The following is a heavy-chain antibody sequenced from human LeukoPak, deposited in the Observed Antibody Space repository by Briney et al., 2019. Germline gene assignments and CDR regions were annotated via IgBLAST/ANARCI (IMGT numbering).Heavy chain of an antibody. Sequence: SETLSLTCTVSGSSISSHYWSWIRQPPGKGLEWIGYIYYSGSTNYNPSLKSRVTISVDTSKNQFSLKLSSVTAADTAVYYCARQHYDFWSGYSGGYYYMDVWGKGTTVTVSS. V-gene: IGHV4-59*11. CDR1: GSSISSHY. J-gene: IGHJ6*03. D-gene: IGHD3-3*01. CDR2: IYYSGST. CDR3: ARQHYDFWSGYSGGYYYMDV.